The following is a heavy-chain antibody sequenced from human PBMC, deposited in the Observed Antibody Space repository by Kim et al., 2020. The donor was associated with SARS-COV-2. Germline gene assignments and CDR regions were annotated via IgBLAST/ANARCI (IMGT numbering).Heavy chain of an antibody. V-gene: IGHV1-69*13. CDR1: GGTFSSYA. CDR2: IIPIFGTA. Sequence: SVKVSCKASGGTFSSYAISWVRQAPGQGLEWMGGIIPIFGTANYAQKFQGRVTITADESTSTAYMELSSLRSEDTAVYYCARRGETYYYDSSGYSHFDYWGQGTLVTVSS. D-gene: IGHD3-22*01. CDR3: ARRGETYYYDSSGYSHFDY. J-gene: IGHJ4*02.